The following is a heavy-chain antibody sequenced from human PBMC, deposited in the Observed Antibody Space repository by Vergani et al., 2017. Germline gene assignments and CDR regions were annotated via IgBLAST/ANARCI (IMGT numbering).Heavy chain of an antibody. V-gene: IGHV1-2*02. CDR3: ARDTLAPVPRGSWYFARPQFDY. CDR2: INPNSGGT. CDR1: GYTFTGYY. J-gene: IGHJ4*02. Sequence: QVQLVQSGAEVKKPGASVKVSCKASGYTFTGYYMLWVRQAPGQGLEWMGWINPNSGGTNYAQKFQGRVTMTRDTSISTAYMELSRLRSDDTAVYYCARDTLAPVPRGSWYFARPQFDYWGQGTLVTVSS. D-gene: IGHD6-13*01.